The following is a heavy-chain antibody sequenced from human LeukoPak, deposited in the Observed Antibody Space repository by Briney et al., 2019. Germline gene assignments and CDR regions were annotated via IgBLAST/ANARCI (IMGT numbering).Heavy chain of an antibody. V-gene: IGHV1-2*06. CDR3: ARESARGDLDY. J-gene: IGHJ4*02. CDR1: GYTFTGYY. CDR2: INPNSGGT. Sequence: ASVKVSCTASGYTFTGYYMHWVRQAPGQGLEWMGRINPNSGGTNYAQKFQGRVTMTRDTSISTAYMELSRLRSDDTAVYYCARESARGDLDYWGQGTLVTVSS. D-gene: IGHD3-10*01.